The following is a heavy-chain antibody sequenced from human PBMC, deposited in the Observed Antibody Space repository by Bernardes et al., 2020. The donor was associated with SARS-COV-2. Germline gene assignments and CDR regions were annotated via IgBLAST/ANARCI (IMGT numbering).Heavy chain of an antibody. CDR2: IYASENT. CDR1: GDSIRSGSYF. V-gene: IGHV4-61*02. D-gene: IGHD1-1*01. Sequence: SETLSLTCSVSGDSIRSGSYFWSWIRQPAGKRLEWLGRIYASENTDYNPSLKSRVTISGDTSKNQFSLKLSSVTAADTAVYYCARSDWNANYFDSWGQGTLVTVSS. CDR3: ARSDWNANYFDS. J-gene: IGHJ4*02.